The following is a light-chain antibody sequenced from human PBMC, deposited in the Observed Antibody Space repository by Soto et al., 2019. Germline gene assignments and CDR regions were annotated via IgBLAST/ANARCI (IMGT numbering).Light chain of an antibody. V-gene: IGLV3-21*02. J-gene: IGLJ1*01. Sequence: SYELTQPLSVSVAPGQTARMTCGGNNIGVKIVHWYQQRPGQAPALVVYDDTDRPSGIPERFSGSNSGNTATLTISRVEAGDEADYYCQVWDSGSDYVFGPGTKLTVL. CDR1: NIGVKI. CDR2: DDT. CDR3: QVWDSGSDYV.